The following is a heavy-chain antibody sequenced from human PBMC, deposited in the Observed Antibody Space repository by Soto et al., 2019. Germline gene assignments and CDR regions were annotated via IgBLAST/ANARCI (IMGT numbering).Heavy chain of an antibody. Sequence: EVQLLESGGGLVQPGGSLRRSCAASGFTFSSYAMNWVRQAPGKGLEWVLGISGSGDSTHYADAVKGRFTISRDNSKNTLYLQINSLSAEDTAVYYCAKQSTYSNSWYGLDYWGQGTLVIVST. V-gene: IGHV3-23*01. CDR3: AKQSTYSNSWYGLDY. J-gene: IGHJ4*02. CDR2: ISGSGDST. CDR1: GFTFSSYA. D-gene: IGHD6-13*01.